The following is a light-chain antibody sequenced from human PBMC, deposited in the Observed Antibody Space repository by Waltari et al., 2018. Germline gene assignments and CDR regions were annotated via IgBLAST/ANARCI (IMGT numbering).Light chain of an antibody. V-gene: IGKV3-11*01. CDR1: QSLSSF. J-gene: IGKJ5*01. CDR3: QHRFNWPLIT. Sequence: EIVLTQSPATLSLSPGERATLSCRASQSLSSFLAWYQQKPGQAPRLLIFDASNRAAGTPARFIGGGSGTDFTLTITSLEPEDFAVYYCQHRFNWPLITFGQGTRLEIK. CDR2: DAS.